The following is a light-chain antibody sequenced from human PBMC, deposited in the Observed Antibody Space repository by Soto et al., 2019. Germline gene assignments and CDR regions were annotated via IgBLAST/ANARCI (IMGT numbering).Light chain of an antibody. V-gene: IGKV1-33*01. Sequence: DIQMTQSPSSLSASVGDRVTITCQASQDISNYLNWYQQKPGKAPKLLIYDASNLETGVPSRFSGSGSGTDFTFTISSLQPEDIATYYCLQHNSYPPTFGQGTRLEIK. CDR2: DAS. CDR3: LQHNSYPPT. J-gene: IGKJ5*01. CDR1: QDISNY.